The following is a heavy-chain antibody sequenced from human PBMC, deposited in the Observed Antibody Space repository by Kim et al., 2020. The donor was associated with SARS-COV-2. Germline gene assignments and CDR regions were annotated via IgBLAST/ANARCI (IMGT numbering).Heavy chain of an antibody. CDR1: GGSFSGYY. J-gene: IGHJ6*02. D-gene: IGHD6-6*01. CDR3: ARGRRGQLAHHLHYYGMDV. V-gene: IGHV4-34*01. CDR2: INHSGST. Sequence: SETLSLTCAVYGGSFSGYYWSWIRQPPGKGLEWIGEINHSGSTNYNPSLKSRVTISVDTSKNQFSLKLSSVTAADTAVYYCARGRRGQLAHHLHYYGMDVWGQGTTVTVSS.